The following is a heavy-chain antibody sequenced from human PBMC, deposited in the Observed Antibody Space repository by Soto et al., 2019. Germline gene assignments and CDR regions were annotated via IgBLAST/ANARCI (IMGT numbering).Heavy chain of an antibody. J-gene: IGHJ6*02. CDR3: ARCAYGSYTFGIDV. CDR1: GVSISSSHW. D-gene: IGHD3-3*01. Sequence: QVQLQESGPGLVKSSGTLSLTCAVSGVSISSSHWWTWARQPPGKGLEWIGEIHYSGTTNYNPPLGGRVTISADKSKNQFSLNLSSVTAADTAIYYCARCAYGSYTFGIDVWGQGTTVTVSS. CDR2: IHYSGTT. V-gene: IGHV4-4*02.